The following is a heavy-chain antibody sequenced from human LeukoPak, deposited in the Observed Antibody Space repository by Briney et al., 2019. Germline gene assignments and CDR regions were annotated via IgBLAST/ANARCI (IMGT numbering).Heavy chain of an antibody. CDR2: INPKSGAA. V-gene: IGHV1-2*02. CDR1: GYIFSDYY. D-gene: IGHD6-13*01. CDR3: ARGAEAETSPLDF. J-gene: IGHJ4*02. Sequence: ASVKVSCKASGYIFSDYYMHWVRQAPGQGLEWLGWINPKSGAADYAQQFRGRVTMTRDTSINTDYMEMKRVTFDDTAVYYCARGAEAETSPLDFWGRGTLVIVS.